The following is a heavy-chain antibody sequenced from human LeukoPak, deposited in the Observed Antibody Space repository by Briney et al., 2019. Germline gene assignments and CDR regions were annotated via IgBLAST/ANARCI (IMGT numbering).Heavy chain of an antibody. J-gene: IGHJ5*02. CDR1: GYTLTELS. CDR3: ARVKGVIAVAGHNWFDP. CDR2: FDPEDGET. D-gene: IGHD6-19*01. Sequence: ASVKVSCKVSGYTLTELSMHWVRQAPGKGLEWMGGFDPEDGETIYAQKLQGRVTMTTDTSTSTAYMELRSLRSDDTAVYYCARVKGVIAVAGHNWFDPWGQGTLVTVSS. V-gene: IGHV1-24*01.